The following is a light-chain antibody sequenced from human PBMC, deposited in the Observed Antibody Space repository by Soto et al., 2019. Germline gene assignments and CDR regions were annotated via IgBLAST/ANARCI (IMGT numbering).Light chain of an antibody. CDR1: SSNIGSNT. CDR2: SNN. CDR3: CSYAGSYTSYV. J-gene: IGLJ1*01. Sequence: QSALTQPPSASGTPGQRVTISCSGSSSNIGSNTVNWYQQLPGTAPKLLIYSNNQRPSGVPDRFSGSKSGNTASLTISGLQAEDEADYYCCSYAGSYTSYVFGTGTKVTVL. V-gene: IGLV1-44*01.